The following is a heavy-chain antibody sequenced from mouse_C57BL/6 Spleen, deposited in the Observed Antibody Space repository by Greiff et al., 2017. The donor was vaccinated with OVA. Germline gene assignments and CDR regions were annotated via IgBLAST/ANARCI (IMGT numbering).Heavy chain of an antibody. V-gene: IGHV1-64*01. J-gene: IGHJ3*01. CDR3: ARGPHEGFAY. CDR2: IHPNSGST. Sequence: QVHVKQPGAELVKPGASVKLSCKASGYTFTSYWMHWVKQRPGQGLEWIGMIHPNSGSTNYNEKFKSKATLTVDKSSSTAYMQLSSLTSEDSAVYYCARGPHEGFAYWGQGTLVTVSA. CDR1: GYTFTSYW.